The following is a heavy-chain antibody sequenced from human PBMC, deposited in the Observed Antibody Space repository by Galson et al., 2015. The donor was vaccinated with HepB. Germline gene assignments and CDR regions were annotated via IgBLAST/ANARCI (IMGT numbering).Heavy chain of an antibody. V-gene: IGHV3-21*01. D-gene: IGHD6-19*01. CDR1: GFIFNTHA. Sequence: SLRLSCAASGFIFNTHAFNWVRQAPGKGLEWVSSISSRSTYISYANSVKDRFTVSRDNARRSLYLQMNSLTAEDTAVYYCAREGEVAGPTGSLDFWGQGTLVTVSS. CDR3: AREGEVAGPTGSLDF. J-gene: IGHJ4*02. CDR2: ISSRSTYI.